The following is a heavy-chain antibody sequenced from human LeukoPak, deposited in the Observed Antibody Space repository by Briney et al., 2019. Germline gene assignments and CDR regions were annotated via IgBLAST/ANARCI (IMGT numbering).Heavy chain of an antibody. D-gene: IGHD6-13*01. CDR3: ARFLPRIAAAGGVDY. Sequence: PSETLSLTCAVYGGSFSGYYWSWIRQPPGKGLEWIGEINHSGSTNYNPSLKSRVTISVDTSKNQFSLKLSSVTAADTAVYYCARFLPRIAAAGGVDYWGQGTLVTVSS. V-gene: IGHV4-34*01. CDR2: INHSGST. CDR1: GGSFSGYY. J-gene: IGHJ4*02.